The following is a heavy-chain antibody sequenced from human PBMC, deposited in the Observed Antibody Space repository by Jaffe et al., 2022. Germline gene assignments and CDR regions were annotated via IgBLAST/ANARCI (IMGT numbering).Heavy chain of an antibody. CDR2: IYYSGST. D-gene: IGHD4-17*01. Sequence: VQLQESGPGLVKPSETLSLICTVSGGAISDYYWSWIRQPPGKGLEWIGHIYYSGSTNYNPSLMSRVTTSVDTSKSQFSLRLTSVTAADTAVYYCVRGGTAVTEVLVDWGQGILVTISS. CDR1: GGAISDYY. V-gene: IGHV4-59*12. J-gene: IGHJ4*02. CDR3: VRGGTAVTEVLVD.